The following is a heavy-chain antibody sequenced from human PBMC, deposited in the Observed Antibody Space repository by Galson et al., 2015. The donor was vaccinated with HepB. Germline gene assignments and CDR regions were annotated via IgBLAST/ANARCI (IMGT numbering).Heavy chain of an antibody. J-gene: IGHJ4*02. D-gene: IGHD3-10*01. CDR1: GFTFSSSA. CDR3: ARGGGPYYYASGSYCGY. CDR2: ISYDGSNK. V-gene: IGHV3-30-3*01. Sequence: SLRLSCAASGFTFSSSAMHWVRQAPGKGLEWVAVISYDGSNKYYADSVKGRFTISRDNSENTLYLQMNSLRAEDTAVYYCARGGGPYYYASGSYCGYWGQGTLVTVSS.